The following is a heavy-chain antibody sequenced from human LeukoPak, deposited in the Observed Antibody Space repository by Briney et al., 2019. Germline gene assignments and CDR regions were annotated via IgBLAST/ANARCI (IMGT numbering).Heavy chain of an antibody. CDR1: GLTFSDYH. D-gene: IGHD4-11*01. CDR3: ARVGRPTVTTATPPSYFDY. Sequence: LRLSCAASGLTFSDYHMSWIRQAPGKGLEWIGYIYHSGSTYYNPSLKSRVTISVDRSKNQFSLKLSSVTAADTAVYYCARVGRPTVTTATPPSYFDYWGQGTLVTVSS. V-gene: IGHV4-30-2*01. CDR2: IYHSGST. J-gene: IGHJ4*02.